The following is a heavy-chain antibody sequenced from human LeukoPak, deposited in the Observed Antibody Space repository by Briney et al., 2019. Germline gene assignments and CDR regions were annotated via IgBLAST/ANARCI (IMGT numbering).Heavy chain of an antibody. CDR1: GGSISSGGYY. J-gene: IGHJ4*02. CDR2: IYHSGST. CDR3: ARHKGRDPRLGY. Sequence: SETLSLTCTVSGGSISSGGYYWSWIRQPPGKGLEWIGYIYHSGSTYYNPSLKSRVTISVDRSKNQFSLKLSSVTAADTAVYYCARHKGRDPRLGYWGQGTLVTVSS. V-gene: IGHV4-30-2*01. D-gene: IGHD3-16*01.